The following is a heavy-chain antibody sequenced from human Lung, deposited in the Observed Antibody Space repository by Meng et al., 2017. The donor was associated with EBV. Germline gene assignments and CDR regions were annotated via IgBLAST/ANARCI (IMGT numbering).Heavy chain of an antibody. CDR3: ARGATSVFDL. CDR1: GDSVSSSSAA. CDR2: TYYRSKWYN. V-gene: IGHV6-1*01. Sequence: QVQLQQPGPGLVKPSQTLSLTCGISGDSVSSSSAAWTWIRQSPSRGLEWLGRTYYRSKWYNDYAVFVKSRITINPDTSKNQFSLQLNSVTPEDTAVYYCARGATSVFDLWGRGTLVTVSS. J-gene: IGHJ2*01.